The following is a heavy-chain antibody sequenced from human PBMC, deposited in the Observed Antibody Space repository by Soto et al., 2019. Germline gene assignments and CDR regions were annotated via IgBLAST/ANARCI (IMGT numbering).Heavy chain of an antibody. CDR2: IMPIFRTP. V-gene: IGHV1-69*12. J-gene: IGHJ6*02. CDR3: ARDNDRPQLGGNYYYILDV. CDR1: GGTFRNSA. Sequence: QVQLEQSGAEVKKPGSSVKLSCNASGGTFRNSAISWVRQAPGQGLEWMGGIMPIFRTPDYAQKFQGRVTITADESTNTAYMELSGLRSDDTAVYYCARDNDRPQLGGNYYYILDVWGHGTTVTVSS. D-gene: IGHD1-1*01.